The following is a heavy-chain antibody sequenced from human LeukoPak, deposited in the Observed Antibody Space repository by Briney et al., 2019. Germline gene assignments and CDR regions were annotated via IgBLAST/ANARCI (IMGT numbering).Heavy chain of an antibody. D-gene: IGHD3-22*01. V-gene: IGHV3-23*01. J-gene: IGHJ4*02. CDR1: GFTFSTYA. Sequence: GGSLRLSCAASGFTFSTYAMSWVRQAPGKGLEWVSTISGSGANTYYADSVRGRFTISRDNSKNTLYLHMNSLRAEDTAVYYCARETGFYFDRSGYSPYYFDSWGQGTLVTVSS. CDR3: ARETGFYFDRSGYSPYYFDS. CDR2: ISGSGANT.